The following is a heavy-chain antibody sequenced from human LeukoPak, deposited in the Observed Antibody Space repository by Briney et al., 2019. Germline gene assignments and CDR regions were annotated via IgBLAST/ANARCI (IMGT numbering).Heavy chain of an antibody. Sequence: ASVKVSCKVSGYTLTELSMHWVRQAPGKGLEWTGGFDPEDGETIYAQKFQGRVTMTEDTSTDTAYMELSSLRSEDTAVYYCATPGDYGPSPFDYWGQGTLVTVSS. CDR1: GYTLTELS. CDR2: FDPEDGET. V-gene: IGHV1-24*01. D-gene: IGHD4-17*01. J-gene: IGHJ4*02. CDR3: ATPGDYGPSPFDY.